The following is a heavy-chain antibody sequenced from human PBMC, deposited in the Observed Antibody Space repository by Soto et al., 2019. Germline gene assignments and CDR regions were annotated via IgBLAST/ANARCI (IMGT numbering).Heavy chain of an antibody. J-gene: IGHJ6*02. V-gene: IGHV5-51*01. Sequence: ESLKISCKGSGYSFTKFWIAWVRQMPGKGLKWMGIIYPGDSDTRYSPSFQGQVTISADKSISTAYLRWSSLKASDTAMYYCARAYYYYYGMDVWGQGTTVTVSS. CDR2: IYPGDSDT. CDR3: ARAYYYYYGMDV. CDR1: GYSFTKFW.